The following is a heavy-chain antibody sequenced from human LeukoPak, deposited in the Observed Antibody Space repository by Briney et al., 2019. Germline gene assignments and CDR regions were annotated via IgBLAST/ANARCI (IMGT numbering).Heavy chain of an antibody. CDR2: IGKTSRDM. CDR1: GFSFSTST. V-gene: IGHV3-21*01. D-gene: IGHD1-14*01. J-gene: IGHJ4*02. CDR3: VRGDNRDY. Sequence: GGSLRLSCAASGFSFSTSTVNWVRQAPGKGLEWISSIGKTSRDMYYADSVRGRFTIPRDNAKNSLFLLMNSLRVEDTSVYYCVRGDNRDYWGQGTLVTVSS.